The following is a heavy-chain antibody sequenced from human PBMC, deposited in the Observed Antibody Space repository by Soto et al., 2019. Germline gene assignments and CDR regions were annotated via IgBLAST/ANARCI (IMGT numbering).Heavy chain of an antibody. J-gene: IGHJ5*02. Sequence: SETLSLTCTVSGGAISGYYWTWIRQSAGKGLEWIGRIYSSGGTKYNPSLKSRVTMSLDTSKNQFSLRLSSVTAADTAVYYCARERAAPSWIDPWGQGILVTVSS. CDR3: ARERAAPSWIDP. CDR2: IYSSGGT. CDR1: GGAISGYY. D-gene: IGHD6-6*01. V-gene: IGHV4-4*07.